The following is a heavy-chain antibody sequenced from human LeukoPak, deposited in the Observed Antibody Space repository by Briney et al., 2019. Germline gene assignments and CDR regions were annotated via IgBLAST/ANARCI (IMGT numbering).Heavy chain of an antibody. CDR3: VRDYDSSGYDAFDI. J-gene: IGHJ3*02. CDR2: IYYSGST. V-gene: IGHV4-59*01. Sequence: SETLSLTCTVSGGSISSYYWSWIRQPPGKGLEWIGYIYYSGSTNYNPSLKSRVTISVDTSKNQFSLTLSSVTAADTAVYYCVRDYDSSGYDAFDIWGQGTMVTVSS. CDR1: GGSISSYY. D-gene: IGHD3-22*01.